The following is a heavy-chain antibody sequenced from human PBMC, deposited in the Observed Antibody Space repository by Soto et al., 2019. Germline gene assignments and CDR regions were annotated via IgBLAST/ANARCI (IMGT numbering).Heavy chain of an antibody. J-gene: IGHJ4*02. Sequence: SETLSLTCTVSGASISSGDYFWSWIRLSPGKGLGWIGYIYDSGSSYYNLSLKSRVTMSVDTSKNQFSLKLRSVTAADTAVYYCAREKGYISGPKNFDYWGQGTLVTVSS. V-gene: IGHV4-30-4*01. CDR1: GASISSGDYF. D-gene: IGHD5-12*01. CDR3: AREKGYISGPKNFDY. CDR2: IYDSGSS.